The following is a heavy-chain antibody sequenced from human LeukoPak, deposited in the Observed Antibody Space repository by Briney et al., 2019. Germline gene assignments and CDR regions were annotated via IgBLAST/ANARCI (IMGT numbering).Heavy chain of an antibody. V-gene: IGHV4-59*01. CDR3: ASEYYYDSSGPLT. J-gene: IGHJ4*02. CDR1: GDLISSYY. Sequence: SETLSLICTFSGDLISSYYYIRLRRPPGKGLEWIGYISYTGSTSYNPSLKTRVTISLDTSKNQFSLKLSSVTAADTAVYYCASEYYYDSSGPLTWGQGTLVTVSS. D-gene: IGHD3-22*01. CDR2: ISYTGST.